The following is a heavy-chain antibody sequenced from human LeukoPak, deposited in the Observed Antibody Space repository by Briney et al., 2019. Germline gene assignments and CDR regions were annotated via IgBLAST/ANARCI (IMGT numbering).Heavy chain of an antibody. CDR2: IGTRGSHI. D-gene: IGHD3-10*01. CDR1: GFTFSNYG. CDR3: AGDGGSGGENDY. V-gene: IGHV3-21*05. J-gene: IGHJ4*02. Sequence: GGSLRLSCAASGFTFSNYGMHWVRQAPGKGLEWVAYIGTRGSHIYYADSVKGRFTISRDNAKNSLYLQMNSLRDEDTAVYYGAGDGGSGGENDYWGQGTLVTVSS.